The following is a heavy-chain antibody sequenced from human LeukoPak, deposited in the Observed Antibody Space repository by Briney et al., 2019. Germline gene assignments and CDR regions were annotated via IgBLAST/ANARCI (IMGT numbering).Heavy chain of an antibody. CDR1: GFTFSSYA. J-gene: IGHJ4*03. V-gene: IGHV3-30-3*01. D-gene: IGHD3-3*01. CDR2: ISYDGSNK. CDR3: ARTIEGHFDY. Sequence: GRSLRLSCAASGFTFSSYAMHWVRQAPGKGLEWVAVISYDGSNKYYADSVKGRFTISRDNSKNTLYLQMNSLRAEDTAVYYCARTIEGHFDYWGQGTTVTVSS.